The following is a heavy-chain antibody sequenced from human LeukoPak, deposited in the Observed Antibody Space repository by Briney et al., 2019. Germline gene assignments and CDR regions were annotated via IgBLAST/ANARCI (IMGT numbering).Heavy chain of an antibody. Sequence: PSETLSLTCTVSGGSISSGGYYWSWIRQHPGKGLEWIGYIYYSGSTYYNPSLKSRVTMSVDTSKNQFSLKLSSVTAADTAVYYCAGSFNFWSGQPPAISYWGQGTLVTVSS. CDR1: GGSISSGGYY. D-gene: IGHD3-3*01. V-gene: IGHV4-31*03. CDR2: IYYSGST. J-gene: IGHJ4*02. CDR3: AGSFNFWSGQPPAISY.